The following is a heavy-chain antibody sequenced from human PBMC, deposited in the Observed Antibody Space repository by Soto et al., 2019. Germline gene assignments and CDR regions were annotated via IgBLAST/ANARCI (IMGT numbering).Heavy chain of an antibody. CDR1: VGSFSGYY. D-gene: IGHD3-3*01. V-gene: IGHV4-34*01. Sequence: SETLSLTCSVYVGSFSGYYWSWIRQPPGKGLEWIGEINHSGSTNYNPSLKSRVTISVDTSKNQFSLKLSSVTAADTAVYYCARGAGVTSFVLVIRYSYGMDGWGQGTTVTVSS. CDR3: ARGAGVTSFVLVIRYSYGMDG. J-gene: IGHJ6*02. CDR2: INHSGST.